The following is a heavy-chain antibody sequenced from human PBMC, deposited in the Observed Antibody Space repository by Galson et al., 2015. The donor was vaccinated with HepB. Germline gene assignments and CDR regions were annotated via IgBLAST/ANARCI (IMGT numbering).Heavy chain of an antibody. D-gene: IGHD2-15*01. V-gene: IGHV4-31*03. CDR1: GGSISSGGYY. CDR3: ARVVAASRLIWALFSESHFDY. CDR2: IYYSGST. J-gene: IGHJ4*02. Sequence: TLSLTCTVSGGSISSGGYYWSWIRQHPGKGLEWIGYIYYSGSTYYNPSLKSRVTISVDTSKNQFSLKLSSVTAADTAVYYCARVVAASRLIWALFSESHFDYWGQGTLVTVSS.